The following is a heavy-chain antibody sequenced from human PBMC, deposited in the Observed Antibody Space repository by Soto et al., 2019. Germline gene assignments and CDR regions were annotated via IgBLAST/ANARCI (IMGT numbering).Heavy chain of an antibody. D-gene: IGHD3-22*01. CDR2: IYSGGST. J-gene: IGHJ4*02. CDR3: ARVGYYDSSGYYYSYYFDY. V-gene: IGHV3-53*01. CDR1: GFTVSSNY. Sequence: GGSLRLSCAASGFTVSSNYMSWVRQAPGKGLEWVSVIYSGGSTYYADSVKGRFTISRDNSKSTLYLQMNSLRAEDTAVYYCARVGYYDSSGYYYSYYFDYWGQGTLVTVSS.